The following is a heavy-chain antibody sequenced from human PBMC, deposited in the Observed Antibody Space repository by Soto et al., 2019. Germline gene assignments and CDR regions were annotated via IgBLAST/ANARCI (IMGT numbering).Heavy chain of an antibody. V-gene: IGHV1-18*01. J-gene: IGHJ6*02. CDR1: AYAFTSSG. D-gene: IGHD3-16*02. CDR2: ISVYNGNT. Sequence: EASVKVSCKPSAYAFTSSGISWVLQAPGQGIEGMGCISVYNGNTNYAQTPQGRVNMTTDTSTGTANRDSSSLTSDDTALNYSGRDGRLLSKQYFYHCLGLDVWFQGPTVTVSS. CDR3: GRDGRLLSKQYFYHCLGLDV.